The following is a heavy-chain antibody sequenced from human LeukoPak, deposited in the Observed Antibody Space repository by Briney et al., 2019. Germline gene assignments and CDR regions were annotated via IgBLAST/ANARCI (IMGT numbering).Heavy chain of an antibody. V-gene: IGHV3-7*01. D-gene: IGHD3-10*01. CDR2: TKQDGSEK. Sequence: PGGSLRLSCAASGFTFSSYWMSWVRQAPGKGLEWVANTKQDGSEKYYVDSVKGRFTISRDNAKNSLYLQMNSLRAEDTAVYYCARDPRGSGSYSWFDPWGQGTLVTVSS. CDR3: ARDPRGSGSYSWFDP. J-gene: IGHJ5*02. CDR1: GFTFSSYW.